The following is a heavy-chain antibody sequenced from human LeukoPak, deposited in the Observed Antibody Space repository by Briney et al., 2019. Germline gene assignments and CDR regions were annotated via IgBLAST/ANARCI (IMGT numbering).Heavy chain of an antibody. V-gene: IGHV4-39*01. J-gene: IGHJ4*02. D-gene: IGHD4-11*01. CDR1: GGSLSSSGYY. CDR2: IYYSGST. CDR3: ARHFYSANYYFDY. Sequence: SETLSLTCTVSGGSLSSSGYYWGWIRQPPGKGLEWIGGIYYSGSTYYNPSLKSRVTISVDTSNNQFSLKLSSVTAADTAVFYCARHFYSANYYFDYWGQGTLVTVSS.